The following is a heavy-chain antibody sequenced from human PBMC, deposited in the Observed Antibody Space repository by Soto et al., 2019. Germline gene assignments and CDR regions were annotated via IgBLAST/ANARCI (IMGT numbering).Heavy chain of an antibody. CDR2: ISSSGSTI. CDR1: GFTFSDYY. D-gene: IGHD6-13*01. J-gene: IGHJ5*02. CDR3: ARMQLGGPNWCDP. Sequence: QVQLVESGGGLVKPGGSLRLSCAASGFTFSDYYMSWLRQAPGTGLEWVSYISSSGSTIYYADSVKGRCTIARDNAKNSLYLQMNSLRAAHTAVYYCARMQLGGPNWCDPWGQGTLVAVSS. V-gene: IGHV3-11*01.